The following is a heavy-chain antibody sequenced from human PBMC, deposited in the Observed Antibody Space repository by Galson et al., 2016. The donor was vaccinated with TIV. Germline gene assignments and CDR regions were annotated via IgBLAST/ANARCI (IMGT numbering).Heavy chain of an antibody. D-gene: IGHD2-2*01. J-gene: IGHJ5*02. V-gene: IGHV3-7*01. Sequence: TLRLSCAASRFSFNTYWMSWLRKAPGKGLAWVASINQGGSEKDYVDSVKGRFTISRDNTQTSLYLQMDSLRAEDTAVYYCARMLFDIVGAPAATPTGYFDPRGQGTLVTVSS. CDR1: RFSFNTYW. CDR2: INQGGSEK. CDR3: ARMLFDIVGAPAATPTGYFDP.